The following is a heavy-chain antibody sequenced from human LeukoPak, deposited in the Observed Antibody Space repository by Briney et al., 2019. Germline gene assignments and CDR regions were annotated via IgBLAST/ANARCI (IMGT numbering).Heavy chain of an antibody. D-gene: IGHD6-13*01. CDR3: AKPTGYSSSLPLRY. Sequence: GGSLRPSCAASGFTFSSYAMSWVRQAPGKGLEWVSAISGSGGSTYYADSVKGRFTISRDNSKNTLYLQMNSLRAEDTAVYYCAKPTGYSSSLPLRYWGQGTLVTVSS. CDR2: ISGSGGST. J-gene: IGHJ4*02. CDR1: GFTFSSYA. V-gene: IGHV3-23*01.